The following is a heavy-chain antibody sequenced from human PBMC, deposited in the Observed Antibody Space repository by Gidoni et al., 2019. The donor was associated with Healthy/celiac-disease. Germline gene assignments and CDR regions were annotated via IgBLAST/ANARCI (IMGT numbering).Heavy chain of an antibody. J-gene: IGHJ6*02. CDR1: GFTFDDYT. Sequence: AASGFTFDDYTMHWVRQAPGKGLEWVSLISWDGGSTYYADSVKGRFTISRDNSKNSLYLQMNSLRTEDTALYYCARCIAARLSVGMDVWGQGTTVTVSS. CDR2: ISWDGGST. V-gene: IGHV3-43*01. CDR3: ARCIAARLSVGMDV. D-gene: IGHD6-6*01.